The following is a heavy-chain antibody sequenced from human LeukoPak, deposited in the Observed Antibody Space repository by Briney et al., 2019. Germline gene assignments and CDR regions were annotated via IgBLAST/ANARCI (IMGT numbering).Heavy chain of an antibody. Sequence: SSETLSLTCTVSGGSISSHYWSWIRQPPGKGLEWIGYIYYSGSTNYNPSLKSRVTISVDTSKNQFSLKLSSVTAADTAVYYCARDVRITIFGVVSEDNWFDPWGQGTLVTVSS. CDR2: IYYSGST. CDR3: ARDVRITIFGVVSEDNWFDP. J-gene: IGHJ5*02. CDR1: GGSISSHY. D-gene: IGHD3-3*01. V-gene: IGHV4-59*11.